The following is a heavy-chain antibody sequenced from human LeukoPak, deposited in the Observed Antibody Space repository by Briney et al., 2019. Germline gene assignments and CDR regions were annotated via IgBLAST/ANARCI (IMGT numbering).Heavy chain of an antibody. CDR2: IYSGGST. Sequence: GGSLRLSCAASGFTFSSYAMSWVRQAPGKGLEWVSVIYSGGSTYYADSVKGRFTISRDNSKNTLYLQMNSLRAEDTAVYYCARGGGRYYDFWTPGGFDYWGQGTLVTVSS. CDR3: ARGGGRYYDFWTPGGFDY. J-gene: IGHJ4*02. V-gene: IGHV3-53*01. CDR1: GFTFSSYA. D-gene: IGHD3-3*01.